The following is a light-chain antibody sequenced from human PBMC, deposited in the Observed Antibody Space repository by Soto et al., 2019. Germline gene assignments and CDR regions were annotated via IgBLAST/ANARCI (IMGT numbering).Light chain of an antibody. Sequence: EIVLTQSPGTLSLSPGERATLSCRASHSARSSLAWYQQKPGHAPRLLIYGASSRATGLPDRFSGGGSGTDFTLTISRLEPEDFAVDYCQQYGSLITFGQGTRLEIK. CDR2: GAS. J-gene: IGKJ5*01. V-gene: IGKV3-20*01. CDR1: HSARSS. CDR3: QQYGSLIT.